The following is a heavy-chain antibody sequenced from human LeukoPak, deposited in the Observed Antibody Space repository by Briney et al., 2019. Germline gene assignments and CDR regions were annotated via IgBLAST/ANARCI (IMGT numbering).Heavy chain of an antibody. J-gene: IGHJ6*02. Sequence: AASVKVSCKASGGTFSSYAISWVRQAPGQGLEWMGGIIPIFGTANYAQKFQGRVTITADESTSTAYMELSSLRSEDTAVYYCASPGPGGDGYNSYYGMDVWGQGTTVTVSS. V-gene: IGHV1-69*13. CDR2: IIPIFGTA. CDR1: GGTFSSYA. CDR3: ASPGPGGDGYNSYYGMDV. D-gene: IGHD5-24*01.